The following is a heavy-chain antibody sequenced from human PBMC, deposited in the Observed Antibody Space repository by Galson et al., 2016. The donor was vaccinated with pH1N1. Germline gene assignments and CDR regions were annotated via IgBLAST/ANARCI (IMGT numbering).Heavy chain of an antibody. J-gene: IGHJ4*01. CDR1: GYTFITYY. CDR2: INPSDGTT. D-gene: IGHD2-21*01. CDR3: VREFRGGYFYY. Sequence: SVKVSCKASGYTFITYYMHWVRQAPGQGLEWMGIINPSDGTTNYAQNFQGRLTMTRDTSTSTVYMELTSLRSEDTAVYYCVREFRGGYFYYWGHGTLVTVSS. V-gene: IGHV1-46*01.